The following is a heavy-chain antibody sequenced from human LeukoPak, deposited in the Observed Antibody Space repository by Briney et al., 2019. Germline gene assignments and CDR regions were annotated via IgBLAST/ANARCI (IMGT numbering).Heavy chain of an antibody. D-gene: IGHD5-18*01. Sequence: GRSLRLSCAASGFTFSSYAMHWVRQAPGKGLEWVAVISYDGSNKYYADSVKGRFTISRDNSKNTLYLQMNSLRAEDTAVYYCARDLGRGYSYGYDYYYGMDVWGQGTTVTVSS. CDR2: ISYDGSNK. J-gene: IGHJ6*02. CDR1: GFTFSSYA. V-gene: IGHV3-30-3*01. CDR3: ARDLGRGYSYGYDYYYGMDV.